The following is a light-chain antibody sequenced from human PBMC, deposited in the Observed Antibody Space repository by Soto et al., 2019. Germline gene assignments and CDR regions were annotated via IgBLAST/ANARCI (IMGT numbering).Light chain of an antibody. J-gene: IGKJ3*01. CDR2: DAS. V-gene: IGKV1-13*02. CDR3: PQFNSYPFT. Sequence: AIQLTQSPSSLSASVGDRVTITCRASQGISSALAWYQQKPGKAPKLLIYDASSLESGVPSRFSGSGSGTDFTLTISSLQPEEFATYYCPQFNSYPFTFGPGTKVDIK. CDR1: QGISSA.